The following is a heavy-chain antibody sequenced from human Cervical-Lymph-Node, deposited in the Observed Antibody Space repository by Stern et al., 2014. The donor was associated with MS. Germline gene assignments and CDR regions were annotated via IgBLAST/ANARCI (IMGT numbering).Heavy chain of an antibody. J-gene: IGHJ4*02. V-gene: IGHV4-39*01. CDR3: AFNFWSGYYYFDY. CDR2: IYYSGST. CDR1: GGSISSSSYY. D-gene: IGHD3-3*01. Sequence: QLQLQESGPGLVKPSETLSLTCTVSGGSISSSSYYWGWIRQPPGKGLEWIGTIYYSGSTYYSPSLKRRVTISVDTSKNQISLKLSSVTAADTAVYYCAFNFWSGYYYFDYWGQGTLVTVSS.